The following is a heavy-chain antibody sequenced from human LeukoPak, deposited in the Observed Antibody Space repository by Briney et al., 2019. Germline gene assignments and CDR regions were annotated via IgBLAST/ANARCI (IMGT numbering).Heavy chain of an antibody. J-gene: IGHJ4*02. D-gene: IGHD4-23*01. Sequence: SETLSLTCTVSGGSISSSSYYWGWIRQPPGKGLEWIGSIYYSGSTYYNPSLKSRVTISVDTSKNQFSLKLSSVTAADTAVYYCGSRAPTPTYYFDYWGQGTLVTVSS. CDR1: GGSISSSSYY. V-gene: IGHV4-39*07. CDR2: IYYSGST. CDR3: GSRAPTPTYYFDY.